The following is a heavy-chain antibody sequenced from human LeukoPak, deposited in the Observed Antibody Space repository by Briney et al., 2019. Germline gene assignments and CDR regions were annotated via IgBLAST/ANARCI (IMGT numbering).Heavy chain of an antibody. Sequence: SETLSLTCTVSGGSISSGGYYWSWIRQHPGKGLEWIGYIYYSGSTYYNPSLKSRVTISDDTSKNRFSLKLSSVTAADTAAYYCARDSGDWFDPWGQGTLVTVSS. V-gene: IGHV4-31*03. CDR2: IYYSGST. D-gene: IGHD3-10*01. J-gene: IGHJ5*02. CDR1: GGSISSGGYY. CDR3: ARDSGDWFDP.